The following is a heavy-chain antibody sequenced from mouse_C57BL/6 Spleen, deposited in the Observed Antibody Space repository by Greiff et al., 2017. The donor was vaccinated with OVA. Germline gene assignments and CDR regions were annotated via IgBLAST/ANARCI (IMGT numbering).Heavy chain of an antibody. CDR3: ARRDSSGWGFAY. Sequence: QVQLQQPGAELVRPGSSVKLSCKASGYTFTSYWMHWVKQRPIQGLEWIGNIDPSDSETHYNQKFKDKATLTVDKSSSTAYMQLSSLTSEDSAVDYCARRDSSGWGFAYWGQGTLVTVSA. V-gene: IGHV1-52*01. J-gene: IGHJ3*01. D-gene: IGHD3-2*02. CDR1: GYTFTSYW. CDR2: IDPSDSET.